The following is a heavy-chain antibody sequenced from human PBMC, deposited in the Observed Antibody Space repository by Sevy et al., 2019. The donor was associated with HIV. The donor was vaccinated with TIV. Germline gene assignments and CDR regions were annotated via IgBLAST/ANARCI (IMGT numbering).Heavy chain of an antibody. CDR1: GFIFSNYA. V-gene: IGHV3-33*01. Sequence: GGSLRLSCATSGFIFSNYAMHWIRQAPGKGLEWVAVIWYDGTDKYYADSVRGRFTISRDTSKNTVYLEMKSLRAEDTAVYYCTREDIVLGEDNYYGMDVWGHGTTVTVSS. D-gene: IGHD2-15*01. J-gene: IGHJ6*02. CDR3: TREDIVLGEDNYYGMDV. CDR2: IWYDGTDK.